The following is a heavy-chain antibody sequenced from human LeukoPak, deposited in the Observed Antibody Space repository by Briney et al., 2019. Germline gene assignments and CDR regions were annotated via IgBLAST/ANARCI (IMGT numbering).Heavy chain of an antibody. CDR1: GGSFSGYY. CDR2: INHSGST. J-gene: IGHJ6*02. D-gene: IGHD6-13*01. V-gene: IGHV4-34*01. Sequence: SETLSLTCAVYGGSFSGYYWSWIRQPPGKGLEWIGEINHSGSTNYNPSLKSRVTISVEPSTNQFSLQLSSVPVADKAVYYCGSLAAGSYYYSYGMDVWGQGTPVTVSS. CDR3: GSLAAGSYYYSYGMDV.